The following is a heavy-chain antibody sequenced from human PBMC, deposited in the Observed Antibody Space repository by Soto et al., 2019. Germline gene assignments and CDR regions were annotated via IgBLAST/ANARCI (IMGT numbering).Heavy chain of an antibody. J-gene: IGHJ4*02. CDR3: AKGGRQWLVTSDFNY. V-gene: IGHV3-30*18. CDR2: VSHDGRNT. CDR1: GFTFSDYA. Sequence: VQLVESGGGVVQPGRSLRLSCAASGFTFSDYAMHWVRQAPGKGLEWVAVVSHDGRNTHYAEYVKGRFTISRYSSKNTVSLEMTSLRAEDTAVYYCAKGGRQWLVTSDFNYWGQGALVTVSS. D-gene: IGHD6-19*01.